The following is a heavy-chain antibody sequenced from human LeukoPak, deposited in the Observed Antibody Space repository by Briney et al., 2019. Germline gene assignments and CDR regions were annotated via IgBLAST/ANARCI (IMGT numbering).Heavy chain of an antibody. J-gene: IGHJ5*02. CDR3: ARDGGVVPGSLPLNWFDP. D-gene: IGHD2-2*01. CDR1: GYTFSGYY. Sequence: ASVKVSCKASGYTFSGYYIHWVRQAPGQGLEWMGWINPNSGDTNYAQKFQGRVTMTRDTSISTAYMELSRLRSDDTAVYYCARDGGVVPGSLPLNWFDPWGQGTLVTVSS. CDR2: INPNSGDT. V-gene: IGHV1-2*02.